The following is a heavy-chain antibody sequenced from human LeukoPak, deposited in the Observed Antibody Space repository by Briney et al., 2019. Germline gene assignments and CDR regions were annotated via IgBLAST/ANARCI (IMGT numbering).Heavy chain of an antibody. V-gene: IGHV3-48*01. CDR1: GFTFSSYS. D-gene: IGHD6-19*01. Sequence: GGSLRLSCAASGFTFSSYSMNWVRRAPGKGLEWVSYISSSSSTIYYADSVKGRFTISRDNAKNSLYLQMNSLRAEDTAVYYCARGGVAGTRYHYYMDVWGKGTTVTGSS. CDR3: ARGGVAGTRYHYYMDV. CDR2: ISSSSSTI. J-gene: IGHJ6*03.